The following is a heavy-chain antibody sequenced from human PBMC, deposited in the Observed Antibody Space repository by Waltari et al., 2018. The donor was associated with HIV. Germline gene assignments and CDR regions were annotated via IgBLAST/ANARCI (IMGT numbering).Heavy chain of an antibody. CDR1: GYTFTRYA. CDR3: ARVSGRSGSTNYYYYGMDV. Sequence: QVQLVQSGAEVKKPGASVKVSCKALGYTFTRYAISWVRQAPGSGLEWMGWISAYNGNTNYAQKLQGRVTMTTDTSTSTAYMELRSLRSDDTAVYYCARVSGRSGSTNYYYYGMDVWGQGTTVTVSS. D-gene: IGHD3-10*01. J-gene: IGHJ6*02. CDR2: ISAYNGNT. V-gene: IGHV1-18*01.